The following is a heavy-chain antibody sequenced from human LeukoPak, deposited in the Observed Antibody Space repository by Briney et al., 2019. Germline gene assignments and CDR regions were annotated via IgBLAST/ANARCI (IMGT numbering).Heavy chain of an antibody. CDR3: ACYGSGSRNWFDP. Sequence: PGGSLRPSCAASGFTFSSYAMSWVRQAPGKGLEWVSAISGGGGSTYYADSVKGRFTISRDNSKNTLYLQMNSLRAEDTAVYYCACYGSGSRNWFDPWGQGTLVTVSS. D-gene: IGHD3-10*01. CDR2: ISGGGGST. CDR1: GFTFSSYA. V-gene: IGHV3-23*01. J-gene: IGHJ5*02.